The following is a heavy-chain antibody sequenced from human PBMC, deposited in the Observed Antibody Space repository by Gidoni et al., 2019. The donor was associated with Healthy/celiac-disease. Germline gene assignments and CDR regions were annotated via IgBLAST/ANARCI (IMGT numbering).Heavy chain of an antibody. D-gene: IGHD2-2*02. Sequence: QVQLQQWGAGLLKPSETLSLTCAVYGGSFSGYYWRWIRQPPGKGLEWIGEINHSGSTNYNPSLKSRVTISVDTSKNQFSLKLSSVTAADTAVYYCARFAAGYCRSTSCYTRGFDPWGQGTLVTVSS. J-gene: IGHJ5*02. CDR1: GGSFSGYY. CDR2: INHSGST. V-gene: IGHV4-34*01. CDR3: ARFAAGYCRSTSCYTRGFDP.